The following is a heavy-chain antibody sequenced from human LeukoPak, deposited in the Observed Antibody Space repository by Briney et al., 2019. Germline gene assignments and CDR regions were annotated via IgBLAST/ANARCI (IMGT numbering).Heavy chain of an antibody. J-gene: IGHJ4*02. Sequence: ASVKVSCKVSGYTLTELSMHWVRQAPGQGLEWMGRINPNSGGTNYAQKFQGRVTMTRDTSISTAYMELSRLRSDDTAVYYCARTSYCGGDCYSGFGYWGQGTLVTVSS. CDR3: ARTSYCGGDCYSGFGY. CDR1: GYTLTELS. CDR2: INPNSGGT. V-gene: IGHV1-2*06. D-gene: IGHD2-21*02.